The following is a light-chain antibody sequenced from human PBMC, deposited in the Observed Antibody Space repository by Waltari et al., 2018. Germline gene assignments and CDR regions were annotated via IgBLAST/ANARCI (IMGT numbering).Light chain of an antibody. Sequence: SYELTQPPSVSVSPGQTARTTCSGDALPKHYAYWYQQKPGQAPVLVIYKDSERPSGIPERFSGSSSGTTVTLTISGVQAKDEADYYCQSADSSGTYGDVVFGGGTKLTVL. CDR1: ALPKHY. CDR2: KDS. J-gene: IGLJ2*01. V-gene: IGLV3-25*03. CDR3: QSADSSGTYGDVV.